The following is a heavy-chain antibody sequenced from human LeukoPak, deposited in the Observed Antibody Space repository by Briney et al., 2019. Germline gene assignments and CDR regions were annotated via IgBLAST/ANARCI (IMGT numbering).Heavy chain of an antibody. Sequence: ASVKVSCKASGYTLTYYYVHWVRQAPGQGLEWMGCISPNSGGTHYAQKFQGRVTMTRDTSISTAYMELSRLRSDDTAVYFCARLPYDEPDYWGQGTLVTVSS. CDR2: ISPNSGGT. V-gene: IGHV1-2*02. CDR1: GYTLTYYY. CDR3: ARLPYDEPDY. D-gene: IGHD3-3*01. J-gene: IGHJ4*02.